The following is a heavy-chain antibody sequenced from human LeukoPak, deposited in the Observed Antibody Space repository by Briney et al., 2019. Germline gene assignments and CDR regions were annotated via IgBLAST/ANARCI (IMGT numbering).Heavy chain of an antibody. J-gene: IGHJ6*02. D-gene: IGHD2-2*01. V-gene: IGHV3-21*01. Sequence: GGSLRLSCAASGFTFSSYGMTWVRQAPGKGLEWVSSISSSSSDIYYADSVKGRFTISRDNAKNSLYLQMNSLRAEDTAVHYCARILQPPPAAIFVRWYYYGMDVWGQGTTVTVSS. CDR3: ARILQPPPAAIFVRWYYYGMDV. CDR2: ISSSSSDI. CDR1: GFTFSSYG.